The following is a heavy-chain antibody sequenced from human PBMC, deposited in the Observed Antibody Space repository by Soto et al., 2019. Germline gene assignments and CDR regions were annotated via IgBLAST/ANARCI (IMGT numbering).Heavy chain of an antibody. D-gene: IGHD3-3*01. CDR1: GYSFTSYW. Sequence: PGESLKISCKGSGYSFTSYWIGWVRQMPGKGLEWMGIIYPGDSDTRYSPSFQGQVTISADKSISTAYLQWSSLKASDTAMYYCARFGPLRFLEPAFDNWFDPWGQGTLVTVSS. J-gene: IGHJ5*02. CDR3: ARFGPLRFLEPAFDNWFDP. V-gene: IGHV5-51*01. CDR2: IYPGDSDT.